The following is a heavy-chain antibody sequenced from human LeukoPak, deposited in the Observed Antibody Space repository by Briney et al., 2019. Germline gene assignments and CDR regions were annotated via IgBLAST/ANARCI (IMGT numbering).Heavy chain of an antibody. Sequence: KPSETLSLTCTVSGGSISSYHWSWIRQTPGKGLEWIGCINYSGNTDYSPSLKSRLTISVDTSKNQFSLRLRSVTAADTAVYYCARSSGWSFFDCWGQGSLVTVSS. V-gene: IGHV4-59*01. CDR1: GGSISSYH. CDR3: ARSSGWSFFDC. D-gene: IGHD6-19*01. J-gene: IGHJ4*02. CDR2: INYSGNT.